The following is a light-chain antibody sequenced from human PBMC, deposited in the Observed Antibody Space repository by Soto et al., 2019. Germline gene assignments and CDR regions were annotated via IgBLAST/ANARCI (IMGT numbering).Light chain of an antibody. V-gene: IGKV3-20*01. CDR1: QSVSSSY. CDR3: QQYCSSST. J-gene: IGKJ5*01. Sequence: EIVLRQSPGTLSLSPGERATLSCRASQSVSSSYLAWYQQKPGQAPRLLIYGASSRPTGIPDRFSGSGSGTDFTLTISRLEPEDFAVYYCQQYCSSSTFGQGTRLEIK. CDR2: GAS.